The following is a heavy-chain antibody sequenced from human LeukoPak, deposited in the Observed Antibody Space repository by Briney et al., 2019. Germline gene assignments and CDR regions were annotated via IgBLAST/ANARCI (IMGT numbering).Heavy chain of an antibody. CDR1: GFTFSSYW. CDR3: AKAGITIFGVVTDGDYFDY. Sequence: GGSLRLSCAASGFTFSSYWMSWVRQAPGKGLEWVANIKQDGSEKYYVDSVKGRFTISRDNSKNTLYLQMNSLRAEDTAVYYCAKAGITIFGVVTDGDYFDYWGQGTLVTVSS. D-gene: IGHD3-3*01. CDR2: IKQDGSEK. V-gene: IGHV3-7*03. J-gene: IGHJ4*02.